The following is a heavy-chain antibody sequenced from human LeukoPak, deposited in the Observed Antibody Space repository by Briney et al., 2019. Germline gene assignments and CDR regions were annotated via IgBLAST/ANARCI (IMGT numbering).Heavy chain of an antibody. Sequence: SETLSLTCTVSGGSISSYYWSWIRQPPGKGLEWIGYIYYSGSTNYNPSLKSRVTISVDTSKNQFSLKLSSVTAADTAVYYCARNRGSTVITDHYYYYYMDVWGKGTTVTVSS. CDR1: GGSISSYY. CDR2: IYYSGST. CDR3: ARNRGSTVITDHYYYYYMDV. V-gene: IGHV4-59*12. J-gene: IGHJ6*03. D-gene: IGHD4-11*01.